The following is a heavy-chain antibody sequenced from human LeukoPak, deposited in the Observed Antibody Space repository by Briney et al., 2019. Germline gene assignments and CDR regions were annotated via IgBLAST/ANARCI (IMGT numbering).Heavy chain of an antibody. CDR2: IKQDGSEK. D-gene: IGHD2-8*02. Sequence: GGSLRLSCAASGFTFSSHWMSWVRQAPGKGLEWVANIKQDGSEKYYVDSVKGRFTISRDNAKNSLYLQMNSLRAEDTAVYYCARVRAATGRFDYWGQGTLVTVSS. J-gene: IGHJ4*02. V-gene: IGHV3-7*01. CDR1: GFTFSSHW. CDR3: ARVRAATGRFDY.